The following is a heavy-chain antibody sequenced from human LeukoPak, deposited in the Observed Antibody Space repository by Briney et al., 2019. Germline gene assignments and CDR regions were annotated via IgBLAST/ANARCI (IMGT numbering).Heavy chain of an antibody. CDR1: GDSISSSDNC. J-gene: IGHJ4*02. D-gene: IGHD4-17*01. CDR2: ISPSGST. CDR3: ARGSVRLDY. V-gene: IGHV4-61*02. Sequence: TLSLTCTVSGDSISSSDNCWSWVRQPAGKGLEWIGRISPSGSTIYNPSLKSRVTLSVDTSKNQFSLKLASVTAADTAIYYCARGSVRLDYWGQGTLVTVSS.